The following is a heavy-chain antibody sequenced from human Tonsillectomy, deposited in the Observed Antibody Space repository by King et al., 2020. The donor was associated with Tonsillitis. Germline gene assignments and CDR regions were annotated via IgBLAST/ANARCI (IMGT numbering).Heavy chain of an antibody. Sequence: VQLQESGPGLVKPSETLSLTCTVSGGSISSYYCSWIRQPPGKGLEWIGYMYYSGSTNYNPSLKSRVTISVDTSKKQFSLKLNSVTAADTAVYYCARVPFGDWYIDLWGRGTLVTVSS. V-gene: IGHV4-59*01. CDR1: GGSISSYY. CDR2: MYYSGST. D-gene: IGHD3-10*01. J-gene: IGHJ2*01. CDR3: ARVPFGDWYIDL.